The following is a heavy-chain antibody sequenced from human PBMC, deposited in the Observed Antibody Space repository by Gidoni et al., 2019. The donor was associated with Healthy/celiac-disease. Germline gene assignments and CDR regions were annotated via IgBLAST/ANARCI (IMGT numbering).Heavy chain of an antibody. Sequence: QVQLVQSGAEVKKPGSSVKVSCKASGGTFSSYAISWVRQAPGQGLEWMGGIIPIFGTANYAQKFQGRVTITADESTSTAYMELSSLRSEDTAVYYCARGTIFGVAPTYYYYGMDVWGQGTTVTVSS. J-gene: IGHJ6*02. CDR2: IIPIFGTA. CDR1: GGTFSSYA. V-gene: IGHV1-69*01. CDR3: ARGTIFGVAPTYYYYGMDV. D-gene: IGHD3-3*01.